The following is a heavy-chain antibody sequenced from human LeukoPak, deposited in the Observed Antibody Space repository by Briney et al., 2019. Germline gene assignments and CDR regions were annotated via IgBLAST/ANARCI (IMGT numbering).Heavy chain of an antibody. J-gene: IGHJ6*02. Sequence: PSETLSLTCTVSGGSISSYYWSWIRQPPGKGLEWIGYIYYSGSTNYNPSLKSRVTISVDTSKNQFSLKLSSVTAAETAVYYCARVADSSGYFAQYYYYGMDVWGQGTTVTVSS. CDR3: ARVADSSGYFAQYYYYGMDV. D-gene: IGHD3-22*01. CDR1: GGSISSYY. V-gene: IGHV4-59*01. CDR2: IYYSGST.